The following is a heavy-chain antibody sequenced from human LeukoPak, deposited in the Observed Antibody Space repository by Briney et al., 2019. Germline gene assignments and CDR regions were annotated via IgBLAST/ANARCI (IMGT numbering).Heavy chain of an antibody. D-gene: IGHD4-17*01. J-gene: IGHJ4*02. CDR1: AFSFNTYG. V-gene: IGHV3-9*01. Sequence: GGSLKLSCAASAFSFNTYGMHWVRQAPGKGLEWVSGISWNSGNIAYADSVKGRFTISRDSAKTSLYLQINNLRAEDTALYYCAKAHDYGDYAGFDYWGQGTLVSVSS. CDR2: ISWNSGNI. CDR3: AKAHDYGDYAGFDY.